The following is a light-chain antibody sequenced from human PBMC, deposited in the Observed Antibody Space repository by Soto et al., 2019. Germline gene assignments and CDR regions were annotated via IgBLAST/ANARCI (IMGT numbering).Light chain of an antibody. CDR1: SSDVGGYNY. CDR2: DVS. CDR3: SSYTSSSTYV. Sequence: QSALTQPASVSGSPGQSITISCTGTSSDVGGYNYVSWYQQHPGKAPKLMIYDVSNRPSGVSNRSSGSKSGKTTSLTISGLQADDDADYYCSSYTSSSTYVFGTGTKLTVL. J-gene: IGLJ1*01. V-gene: IGLV2-14*01.